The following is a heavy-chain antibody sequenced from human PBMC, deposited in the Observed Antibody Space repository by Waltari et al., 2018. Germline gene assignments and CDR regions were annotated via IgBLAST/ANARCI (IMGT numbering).Heavy chain of an antibody. J-gene: IGHJ5*02. D-gene: IGHD2-15*01. Sequence: QVQLVQSGAEVKKPGASVKVSCKASGYTFTGYYLHWVRQAPGQGLEWMGRINPNSGGTNYAQKFQGRVTMTRDTSISTAYMELSRLRSDDTAVYYCARDTLYCSGGSCYGSNWFDPWGQGTLVTVSS. CDR1: GYTFTGYY. CDR3: ARDTLYCSGGSCYGSNWFDP. CDR2: INPNSGGT. V-gene: IGHV1-2*06.